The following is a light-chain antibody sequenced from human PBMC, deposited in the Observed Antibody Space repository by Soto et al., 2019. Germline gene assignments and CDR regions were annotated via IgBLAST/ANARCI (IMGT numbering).Light chain of an antibody. CDR2: GAS. Sequence: EIVMTQSPATLSVSPGERATLSCRASQSVSSNLAWYQQKPGQAPRLLIYGASTRATGIPARFSGSGSGTEFTLPISGLKSKYFAVYYCQQYNNWPPIPFGQGTRLEIK. CDR1: QSVSSN. J-gene: IGKJ5*01. V-gene: IGKV3-15*01. CDR3: QQYNNWPPIP.